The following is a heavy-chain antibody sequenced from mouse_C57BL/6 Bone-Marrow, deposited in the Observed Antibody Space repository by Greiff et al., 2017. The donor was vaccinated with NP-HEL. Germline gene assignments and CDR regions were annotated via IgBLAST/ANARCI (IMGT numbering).Heavy chain of an antibody. D-gene: IGHD1-1*01. V-gene: IGHV5-12*01. CDR3: ARPHYYGSSFYAMDY. CDR1: GFTFSDYY. CDR2: ISNGGGST. Sequence: EVQLVESGGGLVQPGGSLKLSCAASGFTFSDYYMYWVRQTPEKRLEWVAYISNGGGSTYYLDTVKGRFTISRDNAKNTLYLQMSRLKSEDTAMYYCARPHYYGSSFYAMDYWGQGTSVTVSS. J-gene: IGHJ4*01.